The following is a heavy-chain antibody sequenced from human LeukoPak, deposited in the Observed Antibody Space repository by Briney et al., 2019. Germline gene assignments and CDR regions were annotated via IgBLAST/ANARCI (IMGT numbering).Heavy chain of an antibody. J-gene: IGHJ4*02. Sequence: GGSLRLSCAASGFTFSSYWMNWVRQAPGKGLEWVANIKQDGSEKYYADSVKGRFTVSRDNAKNSLYLQMNSLRVEDTAVYYCARAQLAWDAANWGQGTLVTVSS. CDR3: ARAQLAWDAAN. D-gene: IGHD6-13*01. V-gene: IGHV3-7*04. CDR1: GFTFSSYW. CDR2: IKQDGSEK.